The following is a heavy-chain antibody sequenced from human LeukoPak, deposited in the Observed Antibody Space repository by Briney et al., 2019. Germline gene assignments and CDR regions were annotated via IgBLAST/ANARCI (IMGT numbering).Heavy chain of an antibody. Sequence: SETLSLTCAVSGGSISSSSYYWGWIRQPPGKGLEWIGSIYYSGSTYYNPSLKSRVTISVDTSKNQFSLKLSSVTAADTAVYYCARIITMVRGVIITTDYWGQGTLVTVSS. CDR2: IYYSGST. CDR3: ARIITMVRGVIITTDY. D-gene: IGHD3-10*01. V-gene: IGHV4-39*07. CDR1: GGSISSSSYY. J-gene: IGHJ4*02.